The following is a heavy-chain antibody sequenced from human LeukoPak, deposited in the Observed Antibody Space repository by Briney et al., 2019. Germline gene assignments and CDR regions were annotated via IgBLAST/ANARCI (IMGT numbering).Heavy chain of an antibody. CDR2: IYHSGST. CDR3: ARSDIVVVPTALMGAAFDI. J-gene: IGHJ3*02. CDR1: GGSISSGGYY. V-gene: IGHV4-30-2*01. Sequence: SETLSLTCTVSGGSISSGGYYWSWIRQPPGKGLGWIGYIYHSGSTYYNPSLKSRVTISVDRSKNQFFLKVNSVTAADTAVYYCARSDIVVVPTALMGAAFDIWGQATMVTVSS. D-gene: IGHD2-2*01.